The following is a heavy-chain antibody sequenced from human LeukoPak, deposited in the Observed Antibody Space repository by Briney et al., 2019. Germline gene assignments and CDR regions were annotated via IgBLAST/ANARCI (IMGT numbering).Heavy chain of an antibody. D-gene: IGHD2-2*01. J-gene: IGHJ5*02. Sequence: SETLSLTCAVYGGSFSGYYWSWIRQPPGKALEWIGEVNHSGSTNYNPSLKSRVTISVDTSKNQFSLKLSSVTAADTAVYYCARCTRYCSSTSCKSPAIVGEWYWFDPWGQGTLVTVSS. CDR1: GGSFSGYY. CDR3: ARCTRYCSSTSCKSPAIVGEWYWFDP. V-gene: IGHV4-34*01. CDR2: VNHSGST.